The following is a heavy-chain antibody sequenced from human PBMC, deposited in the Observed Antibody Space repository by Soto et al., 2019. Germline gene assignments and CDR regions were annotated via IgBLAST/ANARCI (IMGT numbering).Heavy chain of an antibody. D-gene: IGHD3-16*02. J-gene: IGHJ4*02. CDR2: IFSSEHF. CDR3: AGEGGGYRFDH. CDR1: VSFGTYY. V-gene: IGHV4-59*01. Sequence: QVQLQESGPGLVQPSETLSLTCVGVSFGTYYWSWIRQPPGKGLEWLGYIFSSEHFKYNPSLKSRLTTSVYPSTNHVSLGLTSVTAADTAVYYGAGEGGGYRFDHWGQGTLVTVSS.